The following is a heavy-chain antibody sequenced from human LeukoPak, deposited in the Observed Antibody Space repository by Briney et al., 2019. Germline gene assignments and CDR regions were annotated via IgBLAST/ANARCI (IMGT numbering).Heavy chain of an antibody. CDR1: GFTLSSNY. CDR3: ARDLSYYGSGPPDYYGMDV. J-gene: IGHJ6*02. V-gene: IGHV3-53*01. CDR2: IYSGGST. D-gene: IGHD3-10*01. Sequence: GGSLRLSCAASGFTLSSNYMSWVRQAPGKGLEWVSAIYSGGSTYYADSVKGRFTISRDNSKNTLYLQMNSLRAEDTAVYYCARDLSYYGSGPPDYYGMDVWGQGTTVTVSS.